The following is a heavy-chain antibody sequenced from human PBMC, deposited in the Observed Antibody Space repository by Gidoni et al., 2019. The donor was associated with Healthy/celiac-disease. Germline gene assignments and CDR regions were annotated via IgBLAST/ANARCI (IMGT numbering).Heavy chain of an antibody. D-gene: IGHD2-2*01. J-gene: IGHJ4*02. Sequence: QVQLVESGGGVVQPGRSLRLSCAASGFTFSSYGMHWVRQAPGKGLEWVAVISYDGSNKYYADSVKGRFTISRDNSKNTLYLQMNSLRAEDTAVYYCAKDHGYCSSTSCSPFDYWGQGTLVTVSS. CDR2: ISYDGSNK. V-gene: IGHV3-30*18. CDR1: GFTFSSYG. CDR3: AKDHGYCSSTSCSPFDY.